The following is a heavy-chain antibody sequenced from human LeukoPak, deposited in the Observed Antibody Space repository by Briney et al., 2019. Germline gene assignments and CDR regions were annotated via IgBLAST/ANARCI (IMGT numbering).Heavy chain of an antibody. V-gene: IGHV1-2*02. Sequence: ASVKVSCKASGYTFTAHYMYWVRQAPGQGLEWMGWINPNSGGTNSSQKFQDRVTLTRDTSISTAYMELSSLRSDDTAVYYCARAYGSGTSYHPDYWGQGTLVTVSS. D-gene: IGHD3-10*01. CDR1: GYTFTAHY. CDR2: INPNSGGT. CDR3: ARAYGSGTSYHPDY. J-gene: IGHJ4*02.